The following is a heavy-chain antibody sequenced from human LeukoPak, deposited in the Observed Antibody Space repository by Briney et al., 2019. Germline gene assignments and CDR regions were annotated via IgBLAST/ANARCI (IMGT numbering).Heavy chain of an antibody. Sequence: HPGGSLRLSCAASGFTFSDHYMAWVRQAPGKGLEWVGRTRNKANSYTTEYAASVKDRFTISRDDSEKSLYLQMNSLKTEDTAVYYCARVRYCSSTTCRGAFDIWGQGTMVTVSS. CDR1: GFTFSDHY. CDR2: TRNKANSYTT. D-gene: IGHD2-2*01. V-gene: IGHV3-72*01. CDR3: ARVRYCSSTTCRGAFDI. J-gene: IGHJ3*02.